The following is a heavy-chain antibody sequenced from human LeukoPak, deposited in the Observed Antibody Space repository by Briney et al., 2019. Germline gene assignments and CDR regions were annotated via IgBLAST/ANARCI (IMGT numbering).Heavy chain of an antibody. J-gene: IGHJ4*02. CDR1: GGSISSGGYY. CDR3: ARDGGVVKSFDY. CDR2: IYYSGST. Sequence: SQTLSLTCTVSGGSISSGGYYWSWIRQHPGKGLEWIGYIYYSGSTYYNPSLKSRVTISVDTSKNQFSPKLSSVTAADTAVYYCARDGGVVKSFDYWGQGTLVTVSS. V-gene: IGHV4-31*03. D-gene: IGHD3-3*01.